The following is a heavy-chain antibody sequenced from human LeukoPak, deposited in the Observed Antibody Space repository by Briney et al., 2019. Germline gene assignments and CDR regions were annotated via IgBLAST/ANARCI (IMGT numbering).Heavy chain of an antibody. V-gene: IGHV3-23*01. CDR2: ISGSGGRA. D-gene: IGHD6-13*01. CDR1: GFTFSSYA. CDR3: AKDQGSWPPYYFDY. J-gene: IGHJ4*02. Sequence: AGGSLRLSCAASGFTFSSYALSWVRQAPGKGLEWVSAISGSGGRAYYADSVKGRFTISRDNSKNTLYLQMNSLRAEDTAVYYCAKDQGSWPPYYFDYWGQGTLVTVSS.